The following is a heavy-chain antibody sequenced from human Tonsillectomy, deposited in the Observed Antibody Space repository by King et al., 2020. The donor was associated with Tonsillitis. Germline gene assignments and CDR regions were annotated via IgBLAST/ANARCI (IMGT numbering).Heavy chain of an antibody. V-gene: IGHV3-9*01. CDR3: VKSIDSSSWGVPQTAFDY. CDR2: IRWNSGVI. D-gene: IGHD2-2*01. CDR1: GFTFDDYA. Sequence: VQLVESGGGLVQPGRSLRLSCAASGFTFDDYALHWVRQGPGKGLEWVSSIRWNSGVIDHAGSVKGRFTISRANAKNYLFLQMNSLRAEDTALYYCVKSIDSSSWGVPQTAFDYWGQGTQVFVSS. J-gene: IGHJ4*02.